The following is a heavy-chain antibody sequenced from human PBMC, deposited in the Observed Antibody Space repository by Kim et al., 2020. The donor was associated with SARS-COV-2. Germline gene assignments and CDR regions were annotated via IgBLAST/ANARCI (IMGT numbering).Heavy chain of an antibody. CDR2: IYYSGST. CDR3: ARGRVWSD. D-gene: IGHD2-21*01. V-gene: IGHV4-59*13. J-gene: IGHJ4*02. Sequence: SETLSLTCTVSGGSMSNFYWSWIRQPPGKGLEWIGHIYYSGSTNYSPSLKSRVTISVDTSKNQFSLKLTSVTAADTAVYYCARGRVWSDWGQGTLVTVSS. CDR1: GGSMSNFY.